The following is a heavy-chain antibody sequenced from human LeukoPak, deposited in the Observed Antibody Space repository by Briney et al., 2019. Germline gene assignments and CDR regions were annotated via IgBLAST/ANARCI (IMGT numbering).Heavy chain of an antibody. D-gene: IGHD3-10*01. CDR3: ARGPIGWYGSVPTHIDY. CDR2: INHSGST. CDR1: GGSISSGGYY. Sequence: PSETLSLTCTVSGGSISSGGYYWSWIRQPPGKGLEWIGEINHSGSTNYNPSLKSRVTISVDTSKNQFSLKLSSVTAADTAVYYCARGPIGWYGSVPTHIDYWGQGTLVTVSS. V-gene: IGHV4-39*07. J-gene: IGHJ4*02.